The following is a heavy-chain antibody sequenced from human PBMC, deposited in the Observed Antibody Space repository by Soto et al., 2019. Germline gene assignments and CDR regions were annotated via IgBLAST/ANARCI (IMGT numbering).Heavy chain of an antibody. D-gene: IGHD2-21*02. V-gene: IGHV1-69*13. CDR3: ARSMVVVTTSSLYYYYYGMDV. CDR2: IIPIFGTA. Sequence: GASVKVSCKASGGTFSSYAISWVRQAPGQGLEWMGGIIPIFGTANYAQKFQGRVTITADESTSTAYMELSSLRSEDTAVYYCARSMVVVTTSSLYYYYYGMDVWGQGTTVTVSS. CDR1: GGTFSSYA. J-gene: IGHJ6*02.